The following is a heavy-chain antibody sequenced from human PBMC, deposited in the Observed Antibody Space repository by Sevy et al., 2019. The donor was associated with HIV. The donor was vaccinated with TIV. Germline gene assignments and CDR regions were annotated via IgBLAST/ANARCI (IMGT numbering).Heavy chain of an antibody. J-gene: IGHJ4*02. CDR1: GFTFSSYS. D-gene: IGHD3-22*01. V-gene: IGHV3-48*02. CDR3: ATERKMYDSSGYYFHFDY. Sequence: GGSLRLSCAASGFTFSSYSMNWVRQAPGKGLEWVSYISRSSSTIYYADSVKGRFTISRDNAKNSLYLQMNSLRDEETAVYYCATERKMYDSSGYYFHFDYWGPGTLVTVSS. CDR2: ISRSSSTI.